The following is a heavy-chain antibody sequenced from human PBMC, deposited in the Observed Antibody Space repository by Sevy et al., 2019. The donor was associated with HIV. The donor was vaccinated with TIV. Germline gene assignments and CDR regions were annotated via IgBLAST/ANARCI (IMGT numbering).Heavy chain of an antibody. CDR1: GYTLTQFS. J-gene: IGHJ4*02. CDR2: FDPEDGDPKDGKT. V-gene: IGHV1-24*01. D-gene: IGHD3-22*01. CDR3: ATTKDYYDSSGYPFDY. Sequence: ASVKVSCKVSGYTLTQFSMHWVRQAPGKGLEWMTTFDPEDGDPKDGKTIYAQKFLGRVTMTEDTSTDTAYMELSSLRSDDTAVYYCATTKDYYDSSGYPFDYWGQGTLVTVSS.